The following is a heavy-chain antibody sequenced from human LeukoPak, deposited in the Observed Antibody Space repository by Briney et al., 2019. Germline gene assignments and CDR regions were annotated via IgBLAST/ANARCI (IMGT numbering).Heavy chain of an antibody. Sequence: SETLSLTCTVSGDSISSYYWSWIRQPPGKGLEWIGYIHYSGSTNYNPSLKSRVTISVDTSKNQFSLKLSSVTAADTAVYYCARLYYDSSRYPNWFDPWGQGTLVTVSS. J-gene: IGHJ5*02. CDR2: IHYSGST. CDR3: ARLYYDSSRYPNWFDP. D-gene: IGHD3-22*01. V-gene: IGHV4-59*08. CDR1: GDSISSYY.